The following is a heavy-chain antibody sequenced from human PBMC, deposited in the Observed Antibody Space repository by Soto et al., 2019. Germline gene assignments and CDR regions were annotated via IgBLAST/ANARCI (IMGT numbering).Heavy chain of an antibody. CDR1: GYTFTSYY. V-gene: IGHV1-46*01. J-gene: IGHJ6*02. Sequence: ASVKVSCKASGYTFTSYYIHWVRQAPGQGLEWMGIINPSGGSTSYAQKFQGRVTMTRDTSTSTVYMELSSLRSEDTAVYYCARVSVARGMDVWGQGTSVTVSS. D-gene: IGHD2-15*01. CDR2: INPSGGST. CDR3: ARVSVARGMDV.